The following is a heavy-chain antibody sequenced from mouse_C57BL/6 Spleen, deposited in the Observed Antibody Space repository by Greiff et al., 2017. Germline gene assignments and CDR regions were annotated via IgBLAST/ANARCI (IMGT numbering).Heavy chain of an antibody. CDR1: GYAFSSSW. J-gene: IGHJ4*01. V-gene: IGHV1-82*01. CDR2: IYPGDGDT. CDR3: ARVDTTVVATEAMDY. Sequence: VQLQQSGPELVKPGASVKISCKASGYAFSSSWMNWVKQRTGKGLEWIGRIYPGDGDTNYNGKFKGKATLTADKSSCTAYMQLSSRTSEDSAVYFCARVDTTVVATEAMDYWGQGTSVTVSS. D-gene: IGHD1-1*01.